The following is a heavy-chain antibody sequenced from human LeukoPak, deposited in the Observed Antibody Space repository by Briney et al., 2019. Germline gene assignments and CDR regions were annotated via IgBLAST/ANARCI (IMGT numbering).Heavy chain of an antibody. V-gene: IGHV3-21*01. D-gene: IGHD2-2*01. CDR2: ISSSSSYI. CDR3: ARDIGGIVVVPAAIDY. J-gene: IGHJ4*02. CDR1: GFTFSSYS. Sequence: PGGSLRLSCAASGFTFSSYSMNWVRQAPGKGLEWVSSISSSSSYIYYADSVKGRFTISRDNAKNSLYLQMNSLRAENTAVYYWARDIGGIVVVPAAIDYWGQGTLVTVSS.